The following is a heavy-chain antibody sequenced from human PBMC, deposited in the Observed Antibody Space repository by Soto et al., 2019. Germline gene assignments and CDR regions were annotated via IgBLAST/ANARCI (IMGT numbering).Heavy chain of an antibody. D-gene: IGHD2-21*02. Sequence: ASVKVSCKASGYTFTSYGISWVRQAPGQGLEWMGWISAYNGNTNYAQKLQGRVTMTTDTSTSTAYMELRSLRSDDTAVYYCARDGRPAYCGGDCYFDYWGQGTLVTVSS. CDR2: ISAYNGNT. CDR3: ARDGRPAYCGGDCYFDY. J-gene: IGHJ4*02. CDR1: GYTFTSYG. V-gene: IGHV1-18*01.